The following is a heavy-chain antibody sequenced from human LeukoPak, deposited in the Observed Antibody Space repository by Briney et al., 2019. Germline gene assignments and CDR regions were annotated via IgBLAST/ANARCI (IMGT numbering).Heavy chain of an antibody. CDR2: INHSGST. J-gene: IGHJ3*02. Sequence: SETLSLTCAVYGGSFSGYYWSWIRQPPGKGLEWIGEINHSGSTNYNPSLKSRVTISVDTFKNQFSLELSSVTAADTAVYYCARASHGYCSSTSCSRRAFDIWGQGTMVTVSS. V-gene: IGHV4-34*01. CDR1: GGSFSGYY. CDR3: ARASHGYCSSTSCSRRAFDI. D-gene: IGHD2-2*01.